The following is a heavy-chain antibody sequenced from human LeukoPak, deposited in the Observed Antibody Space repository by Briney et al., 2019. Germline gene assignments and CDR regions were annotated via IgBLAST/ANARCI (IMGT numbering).Heavy chain of an antibody. CDR2: ISGSGGST. V-gene: IGHV3-23*01. J-gene: IGHJ4*02. CDR1: GFTFSSYA. CDR3: GDYYDSSGYYYAGD. D-gene: IGHD3-22*01. Sequence: GGSLRLSCAASGFTFSSYAMSWVRQAPGKGLEWVSAISGSGGSTYYADSVKGRFTISRDNSKNTLYLQMNSLRAEDTAVYYCGDYYDSSGYYYAGDWGQGTLVTVSP.